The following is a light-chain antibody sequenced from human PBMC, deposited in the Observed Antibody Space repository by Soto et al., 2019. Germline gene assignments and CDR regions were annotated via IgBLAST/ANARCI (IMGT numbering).Light chain of an antibody. CDR2: DAS. CDR1: QSVSTY. CDR3: QQRSSWPLT. V-gene: IGKV3-11*01. Sequence: EIVLTQSPATLSLSPGERATLSCRASQSVSTYLAWYQHKPGQAPRLLIYDASNRATGIPARFSGSGSGTDFILTISSLEPEDFALYYCQQRSSWPLTFGGGTKV. J-gene: IGKJ4*01.